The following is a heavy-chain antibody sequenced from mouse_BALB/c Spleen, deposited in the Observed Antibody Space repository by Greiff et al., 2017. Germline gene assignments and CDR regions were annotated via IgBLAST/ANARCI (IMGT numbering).Heavy chain of an antibody. CDR1: GFTFSSYT. CDR2: ISSGGGNN. D-gene: IGHD2-3*01. J-gene: IGHJ4*01. Sequence: EVMLVESGGGLVKPGGSLKLSCAASGFTFSSYTMSWVRQTPEKRLEWVATISSGGGNNYYPDSVKGRFTISRDNAKNNLYLQMSSLRSEDTALYYCARYRWMDYWGQGTSVTVSS. CDR3: ARYRWMDY. V-gene: IGHV5-9*03.